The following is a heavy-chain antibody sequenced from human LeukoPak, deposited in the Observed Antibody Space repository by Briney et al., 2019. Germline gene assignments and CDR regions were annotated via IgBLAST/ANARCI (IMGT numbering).Heavy chain of an antibody. J-gene: IGHJ3*02. CDR2: IYSGGST. CDR1: GFTLSSNY. CDR3: ARNWSVAGAFDI. D-gene: IGHD6-19*01. Sequence: PVGSLRLSFAASGFTLSSNYMSWVRQAPGKGLEWVSVIYSGGSTYYADSVKGRFTISRDNSKNTLYLQMNSLRAEDTAVYYCARNWSVAGAFDIWGQGTIVTVSS. V-gene: IGHV3-53*01.